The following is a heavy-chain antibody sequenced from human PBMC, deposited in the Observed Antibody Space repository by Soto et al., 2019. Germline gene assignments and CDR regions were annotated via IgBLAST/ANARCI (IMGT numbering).Heavy chain of an antibody. CDR2: INDDGGTT. CDR3: ARLNYRGDC. J-gene: IGHJ4*02. Sequence: GGSLRLSCAASGFTFTGYWMHWVRQAPGKGLVWVSRINDDGGTTHYADSGKGRFTISRDNAKNTLYLQMDSLGAEYTAVYYCARLNYRGDCWGQGTLVTVSS. V-gene: IGHV3-74*01. D-gene: IGHD3-10*01. CDR1: GFTFTGYW.